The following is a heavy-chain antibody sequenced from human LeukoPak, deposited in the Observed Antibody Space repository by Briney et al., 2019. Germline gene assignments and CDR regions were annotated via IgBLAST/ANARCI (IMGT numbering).Heavy chain of an antibody. CDR2: ISSSGSTI. Sequence: GGSLRLSCAASGFTFSDYYMSWIRQAPGKGLEWVSYISSSGSTIYYADSVKGRFTISRDNAKNSLYLQMNSLRAEDTAVYHCARDSNYDFWSGPQYGKPHNWFDPWGQGTLVTVSS. CDR3: ARDSNYDFWSGPQYGKPHNWFDP. D-gene: IGHD3-3*01. J-gene: IGHJ5*02. CDR1: GFTFSDYY. V-gene: IGHV3-11*04.